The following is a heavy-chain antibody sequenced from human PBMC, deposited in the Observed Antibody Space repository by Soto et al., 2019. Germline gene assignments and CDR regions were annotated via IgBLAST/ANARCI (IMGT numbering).Heavy chain of an antibody. Sequence: EVQLVESGGGLVQPGGSLRLSCAASGFTFSSYWMSWVRQAPGKGLEWVANIKQDGSDKYYVGSVKGRFTISRDNAKNSLYLHMNSLRAEDTAVYFGAREGYSYGTYFDYWGQGTLVTVSS. CDR1: GFTFSSYW. V-gene: IGHV3-7*01. CDR3: AREGYSYGTYFDY. J-gene: IGHJ4*02. CDR2: IKQDGSDK. D-gene: IGHD5-18*01.